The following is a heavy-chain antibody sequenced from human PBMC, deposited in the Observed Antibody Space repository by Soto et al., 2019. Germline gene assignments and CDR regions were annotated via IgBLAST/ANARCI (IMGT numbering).Heavy chain of an antibody. V-gene: IGHV1-69*04. Sequence: ASVKVSCKASGGTFSSYTISWVRQAPGQGLEWMGRIIPILGIANYAQKFQGRVTITADKSTSTAYMELSSLRSEDTAVYYCAREPRGYSYVYYFDDWGQGPRVNVSS. J-gene: IGHJ4*02. CDR1: GGTFSSYT. D-gene: IGHD5-18*01. CDR2: IIPILGIA. CDR3: AREPRGYSYVYYFDD.